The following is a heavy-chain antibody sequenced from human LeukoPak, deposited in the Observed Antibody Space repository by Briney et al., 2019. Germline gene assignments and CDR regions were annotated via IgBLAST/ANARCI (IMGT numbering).Heavy chain of an antibody. CDR2: IYYSGST. CDR3: ARGIAAAGTVWDY. J-gene: IGHJ4*02. CDR1: GGSISSYY. D-gene: IGHD6-13*01. V-gene: IGHV4-59*08. Sequence: SETLSLTCTVSGGSISSYYWSWIRQPPGKGLEWIGYIYYSGSTNYNPSLKSRVTISVDTSKNQFSLKLSSVTAADTAVYYCARGIAAAGTVWDYWGQGTLVTVSS.